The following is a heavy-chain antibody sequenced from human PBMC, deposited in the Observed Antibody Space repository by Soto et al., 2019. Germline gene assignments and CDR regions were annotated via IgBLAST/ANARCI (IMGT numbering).Heavy chain of an antibody. CDR2: IGTTVTTI. V-gene: IGHV3-48*03. J-gene: IGHJ5*02. CDR1: GFTFSSYE. CDR3: ARKGRYGWFDP. Sequence: GGSLRLSCTASGFTFSSYEMNWVRQAPGKGLEWVSDIGTTVTTIYYADSVKGRFTISRDNAKNSLYLQMNSLRAEDTAIYYCARKGRYGWFDPWGQGTLVTVSS. D-gene: IGHD3-16*01.